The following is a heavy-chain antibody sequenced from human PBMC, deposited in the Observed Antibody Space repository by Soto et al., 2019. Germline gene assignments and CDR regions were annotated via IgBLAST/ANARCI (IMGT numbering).Heavy chain of an antibody. CDR3: ARGAMVAAPNWFDT. CDR1: GGSVSSGSYY. Sequence: SETLSLTCTVSGGSVSSGSYYGSWILHPPGKGLECIGYIYYSVSTNYNPSLKSRVTISVDTSKNQFSLRLSSVTAADTAVYYCARGAMVAAPNWFDTWGQGTLVTVSS. J-gene: IGHJ5*02. V-gene: IGHV4-61*01. CDR2: IYYSVST. D-gene: IGHD2-15*01.